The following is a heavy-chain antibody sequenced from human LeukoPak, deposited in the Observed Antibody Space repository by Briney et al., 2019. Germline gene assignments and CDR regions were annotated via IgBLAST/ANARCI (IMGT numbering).Heavy chain of an antibody. Sequence: SETLSLTCTVSGGSISSSSYYWGWIRQPPGKGLEWIGSIYYSGSTYYNPSLKSRVTISVDTSKNQFSLKLSSVTAADTAVYYCARAGVVVVPAAIDYNWFDPWGQGTLVTVSS. CDR1: GGSISSSSYY. CDR3: ARAGVVVVPAAIDYNWFDP. J-gene: IGHJ5*02. CDR2: IYYSGST. D-gene: IGHD2-2*02. V-gene: IGHV4-39*07.